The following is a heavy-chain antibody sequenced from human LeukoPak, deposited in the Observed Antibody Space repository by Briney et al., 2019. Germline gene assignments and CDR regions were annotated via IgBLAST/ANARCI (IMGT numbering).Heavy chain of an antibody. Sequence: RGSLRLSWAASGFTFSSYGMHWVRQAPGKGLEWVAVISNDGSNKYYADSVKGRFSISRDNSKNTLYLQMNSLRAEDTAVYYCARGGSSGWWVPPDAFDSWGQGAIVSVSS. D-gene: IGHD6-19*01. CDR3: ARGGSSGWWVPPDAFDS. CDR1: GFTFSSYG. J-gene: IGHJ3*02. CDR2: ISNDGSNK. V-gene: IGHV3-30*03.